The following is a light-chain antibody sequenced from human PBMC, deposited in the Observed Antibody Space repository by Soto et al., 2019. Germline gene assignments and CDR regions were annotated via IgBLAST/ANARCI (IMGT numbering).Light chain of an antibody. J-gene: IGKJ1*01. CDR3: QQSYSTPPS. Sequence: DIQMTQSPSSLSASVGDRDTITCRASQSISSYLNWYQQKPGKAPKLLIYAASSLQSGVPSRFSGSGSVTDFTLTIRSLQPDDCATYCCQQSYSTPPSFGQGTKVEIK. V-gene: IGKV1-39*01. CDR2: AAS. CDR1: QSISSY.